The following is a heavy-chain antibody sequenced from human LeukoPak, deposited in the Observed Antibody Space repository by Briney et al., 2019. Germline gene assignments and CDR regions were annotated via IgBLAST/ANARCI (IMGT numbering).Heavy chain of an antibody. CDR1: GGSISSYY. V-gene: IGHV4-59*01. CDR3: ARWDSSSSFDY. J-gene: IGHJ4*02. Sequence: PSETLSLTCTVSGGSISSYYWSWIRQPPGKGLEWIGYIYYSGSTNYNPSLKSRVTISVDTSKNQFSLKLSSVTAADTAVHYCARWDSSSSFDYWGQGTLVTVSS. D-gene: IGHD6-6*01. CDR2: IYYSGST.